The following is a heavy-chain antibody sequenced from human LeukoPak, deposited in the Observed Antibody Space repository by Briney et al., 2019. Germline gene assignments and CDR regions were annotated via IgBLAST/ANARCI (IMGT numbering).Heavy chain of an antibody. CDR2: ISSNSSTI. J-gene: IGHJ6*03. CDR3: ARVYYDILTGEGYYYYYYMDV. V-gene: IGHV3-48*04. CDR1: GFTFSSYS. D-gene: IGHD3-9*01. Sequence: GGSLRLSCAASGFTFSSYSMNWVRQAPGKGLEWVSYISSNSSTIYYADSVKGRFTISRDNAKNSLYLQMNSLRAEDTAVYYCARVYYDILTGEGYYYYYYMDVWGKGTTVTVSS.